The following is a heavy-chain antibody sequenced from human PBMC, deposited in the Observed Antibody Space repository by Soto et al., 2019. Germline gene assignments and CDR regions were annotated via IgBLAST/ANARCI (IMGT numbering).Heavy chain of an antibody. CDR3: AVGMVTPFYYYDMDV. J-gene: IGHJ6*02. CDR1: GFTFSSYA. D-gene: IGHD2-21*02. V-gene: IGHV3-23*01. CDR2: IGGSGGST. Sequence: GGSLRLSCAASGFTFSSYAMSWVRQAPGMGMEWVSGIGGSGGSTFYPDSVKGRFIISRDNSKNTLYLQMNSLRAEDTAIYYCAVGMVTPFYYYDMDVWGQGTTVTVSS.